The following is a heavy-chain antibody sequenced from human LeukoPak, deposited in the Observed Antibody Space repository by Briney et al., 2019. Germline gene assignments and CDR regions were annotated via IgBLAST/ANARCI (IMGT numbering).Heavy chain of an antibody. V-gene: IGHV4-59*01. D-gene: IGHD3-10*01. Sequence: SETLSLTCTVSGGSISSYYWSWIRQPPGKGLEWIGYIYYSGSTNYNPSLKSRVTISVDTSKNQFSLKLSSVTAADTAVYFCARSGRGSSAGFDYWGQGTLVTVSS. CDR3: ARSGRGSSAGFDY. CDR1: GGSISSYY. J-gene: IGHJ4*02. CDR2: IYYSGST.